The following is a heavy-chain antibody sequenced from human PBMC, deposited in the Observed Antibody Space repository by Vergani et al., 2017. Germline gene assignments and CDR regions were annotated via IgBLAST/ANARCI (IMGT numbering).Heavy chain of an antibody. CDR1: GGSISSGSYY. CDR3: AREYGDFDY. CDR2: INHSGST. D-gene: IGHD4-17*01. J-gene: IGHJ4*02. Sequence: QVQLQESGPGLVKPSQTLSLTCTVSGGSISSGSYYWSWIRQPPGKGLEWIGEINHSGSTNYNPSLKSRVTISVDTSKNQFSLKLSSVTAADTAVYYCAREYGDFDYWGQGTLVTVSS. V-gene: IGHV4-39*07.